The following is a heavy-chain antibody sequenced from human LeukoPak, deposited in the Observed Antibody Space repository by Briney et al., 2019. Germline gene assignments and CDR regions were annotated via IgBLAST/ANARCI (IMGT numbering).Heavy chain of an antibody. V-gene: IGHV3-21*01. CDR3: ARDTTRYYYDSSYDAFDI. CDR2: ISSSSSYI. Sequence: GGSLRLSCAASGFTFSSYSMTWVRQAPGKGLEWVSSISSSSSYIYYADSVKGRFTISRDNAKNSLYLQMNSLRAEDTAVYYCARDTTRYYYDSSYDAFDIWGQGTMVTVSS. CDR1: GFTFSSYS. J-gene: IGHJ3*02. D-gene: IGHD3-22*01.